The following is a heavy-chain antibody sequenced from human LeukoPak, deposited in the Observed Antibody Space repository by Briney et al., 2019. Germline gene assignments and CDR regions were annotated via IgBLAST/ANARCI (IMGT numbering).Heavy chain of an antibody. CDR2: VSTGGSTI. D-gene: IGHD5-18*01. Sequence: GGSLRLSCAASGFTFSNYEMNWVRQAPGKGLEWVSYVSTGGSTIYYADSVKGRFTVSRDNAKNSLYLQMNSLRAEDTAVYYCARESDTAFDYWGQGTLVTVPS. CDR3: ARESDTAFDY. J-gene: IGHJ4*02. CDR1: GFTFSNYE. V-gene: IGHV3-48*03.